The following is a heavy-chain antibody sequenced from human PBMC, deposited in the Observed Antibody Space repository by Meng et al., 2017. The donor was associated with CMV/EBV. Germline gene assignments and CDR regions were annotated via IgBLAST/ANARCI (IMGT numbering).Heavy chain of an antibody. V-gene: IGHV3-7*01. CDR1: GFTFSSYW. CDR2: IKQDGSEK. CDR3: ARGVKSGYSGYDLAVYYFDY. D-gene: IGHD5-12*01. J-gene: IGHJ4*02. Sequence: GESLKISCAASGFTFSSYWMSWVRQAPGKGLEWVANIKQDGSEKYYVDSVKGRFTISRDNAKNSLYPQMNSLRAEDTAVHYCARGVKSGYSGYDLAVYYFDYWGQGTLVTVSS.